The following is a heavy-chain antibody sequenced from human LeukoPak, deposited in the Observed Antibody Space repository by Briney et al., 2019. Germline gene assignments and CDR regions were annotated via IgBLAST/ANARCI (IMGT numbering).Heavy chain of an antibody. J-gene: IGHJ6*02. CDR3: AKAQQWLVINGMDV. CDR2: ISGSGGST. D-gene: IGHD6-19*01. V-gene: IGHV3-23*01. CDR1: GFTFSSYA. Sequence: GGSLRLSCAASGFTFSSYAMSWVRQAPGKGLGWVSAISGSGGSTYYADSVKGRFTISRDNSKNTLYLQMNSLRAEDTAVYYCAKAQQWLVINGMDVWGQGTTVTVSS.